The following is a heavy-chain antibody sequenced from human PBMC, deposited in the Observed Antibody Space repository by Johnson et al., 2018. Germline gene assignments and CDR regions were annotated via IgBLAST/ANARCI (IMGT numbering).Heavy chain of an antibody. CDR1: GFTFRNYF. D-gene: IGHD5-24*01. CDR3: ARSRWPEDH. J-gene: IGHJ4*02. CDR2: INHDGSQK. V-gene: IGHV3-7*01. Sequence: VQLVESGGGLVQPGGSLRLSCAASGFTFRNYFISWVRQAPGKGLEWVANINHDGSQKYYVDSVEGRFSISIDNAKNSVYLQMNSLRAEDTAVYYCARSRWPEDHWGQGTLVTVSS.